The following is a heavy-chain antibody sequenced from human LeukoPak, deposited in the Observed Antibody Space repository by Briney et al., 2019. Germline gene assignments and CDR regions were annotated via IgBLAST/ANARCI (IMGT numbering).Heavy chain of an antibody. Sequence: SETLSLTCAVYGGSFSGYYWSWIRQPPGKGLEWIGEVSDTGNTNYNPSLKSRVDISMDVSKRQFSLKLSSVTAADTAVYYCARDGDLFYFDYWGQGTLVTVSS. V-gene: IGHV4-34*01. CDR2: VSDTGNT. CDR3: ARDGDLFYFDY. CDR1: GGSFSGYY. J-gene: IGHJ4*02.